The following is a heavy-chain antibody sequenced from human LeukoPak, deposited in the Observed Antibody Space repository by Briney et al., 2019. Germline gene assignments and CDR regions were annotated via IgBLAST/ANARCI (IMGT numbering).Heavy chain of an antibody. J-gene: IGHJ5*02. CDR2: IYYSGST. Sequence: PSETLSPTCTVSGGSISSGGYYWSWIRQHPGKGLEWIGYIYYSGSTYYNPSLKSRVTISVDTSKNQFSLKLSSVTAADTAVYYCARASVLLWFGELVQNWFDPWGQGTLVTVSS. D-gene: IGHD3-10*01. V-gene: IGHV4-31*03. CDR3: ARASVLLWFGELVQNWFDP. CDR1: GGSISSGGYY.